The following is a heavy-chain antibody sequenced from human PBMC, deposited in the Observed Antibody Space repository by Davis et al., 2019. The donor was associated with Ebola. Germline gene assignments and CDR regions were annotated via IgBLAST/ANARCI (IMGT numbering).Heavy chain of an antibody. V-gene: IGHV3-11*04. CDR1: GFTFNYYD. CDR3: ARGTMVQGVIG. Sequence: PGGSLRLSCAASGFTFNYYDMNWVRQAPGKGLEWVSYISSSGSTIYYADSVKGRFTISRDKAKNSLYLQMNSLRAEDTAVYYCARGTMVQGVIGWGQGTLVTVSS. CDR2: ISSSGSTI. D-gene: IGHD3-10*01. J-gene: IGHJ4*02.